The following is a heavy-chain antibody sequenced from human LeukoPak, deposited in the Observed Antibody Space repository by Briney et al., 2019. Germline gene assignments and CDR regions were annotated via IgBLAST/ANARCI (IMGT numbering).Heavy chain of an antibody. V-gene: IGHV3-23*01. Sequence: GGSLRLSCGASGFTFSNYAMNWVRQAPGKGLEWVSDISNSGGSAYYADSVKGRFTISRDNSRSTLYLQMNSLRAEDTAVYYCAKGLRLGELSSGFDYWGQGTLVTVSS. CDR1: GFTFSNYA. J-gene: IGHJ4*02. CDR3: AKGLRLGELSSGFDY. D-gene: IGHD3-16*02. CDR2: ISNSGGSA.